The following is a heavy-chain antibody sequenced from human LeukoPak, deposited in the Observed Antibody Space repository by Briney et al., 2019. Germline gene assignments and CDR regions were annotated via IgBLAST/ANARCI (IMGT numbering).Heavy chain of an antibody. CDR2: ISYDGSNK. V-gene: IGHV3-30-3*01. CDR3: ARDTSLRYCSGGSCHNFVY. J-gene: IGHJ4*02. CDR1: GFTFSSYA. Sequence: GGSLRLSCAASGFTFSSYAMHWVRQAPGKGLEWVAVISYDGSNKYYADSVKGRFTISRDNSKNTLYLQMNSLRAEDTAVYYCARDTSLRYCSGGSCHNFVYWGQGTLVTVSS. D-gene: IGHD2-15*01.